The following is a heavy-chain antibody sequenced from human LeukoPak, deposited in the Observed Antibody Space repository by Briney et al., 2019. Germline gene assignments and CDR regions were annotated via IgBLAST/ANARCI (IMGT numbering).Heavy chain of an antibody. J-gene: IGHJ5*02. Sequence: GGSLRLSCTASGFTLADYAMSWFRQAPGMGLEWVSSITPSGSYTFYAGSVKGRFIISRDNAQNSLYLQMNSLRTEDTAVYYCARDVTHYYDSSGYYYEGNWFDPWGQGTLVTVSS. CDR3: ARDVTHYYDSSGYYYEGNWFDP. CDR1: GFTLADYA. CDR2: ITPSGSYT. V-gene: IGHV3-21*01. D-gene: IGHD3-22*01.